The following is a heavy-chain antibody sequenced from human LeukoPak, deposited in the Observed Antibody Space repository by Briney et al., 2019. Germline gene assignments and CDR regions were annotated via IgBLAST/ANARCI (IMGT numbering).Heavy chain of an antibody. V-gene: IGHV3-7*01. CDR3: AREHYAFWSGSQRRGYFDY. J-gene: IGHJ4*02. CDR2: IKTDGSQI. CDR1: GFTFSSYW. Sequence: GGSLRLSCVASGFTFSSYWMTWVRQAPGKGLEWVANIKTDGSQIYYVDSVKGRFTISRDNAKNSLYLQMNSLRAEDTAVYYCAREHYAFWSGSQRRGYFDYWGQGTLVTVSS. D-gene: IGHD3-3*01.